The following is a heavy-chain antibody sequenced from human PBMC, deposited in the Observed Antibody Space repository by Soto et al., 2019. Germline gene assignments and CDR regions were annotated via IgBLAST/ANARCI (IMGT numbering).Heavy chain of an antibody. J-gene: IGHJ4*02. CDR2: ISSGNPTV. D-gene: IGHD1-26*01. CDR3: ARGGWEHDY. CDR1: GFTFSTYS. Sequence: EVQLVESGGGLVQPGGSLRLSCAASGFTFSTYSMNWVRQAPGKGLEWISYISSGNPTVYYADSVRGRFTISRDNAKNSLHLQMNSLRYDDTAVYYCARGGWEHDYWGQGTLVTVSS. V-gene: IGHV3-48*02.